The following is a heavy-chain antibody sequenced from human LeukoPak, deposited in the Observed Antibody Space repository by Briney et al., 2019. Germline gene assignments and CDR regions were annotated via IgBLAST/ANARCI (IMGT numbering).Heavy chain of an antibody. J-gene: IGHJ4*02. CDR2: ISGIGGST. D-gene: IGHD6-13*01. CDR1: GFTFSTYA. V-gene: IGHV3-23*01. Sequence: PGGSLRLSCAASGFTFSTYAMSWVRQAPGKGLEWVSTISGIGGSTYYADSVKGRFTISRNNSKNTLYLQMNSLRAEDTAVYYCAKDGRVAAAAYYFDYWGQGTLATVSS. CDR3: AKDGRVAAAAYYFDY.